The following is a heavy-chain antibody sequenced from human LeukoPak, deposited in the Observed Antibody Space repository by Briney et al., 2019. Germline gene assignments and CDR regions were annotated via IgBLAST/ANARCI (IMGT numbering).Heavy chain of an antibody. J-gene: IGHJ4*02. D-gene: IGHD5-18*01. Sequence: SETLSLTCTVSGGSISSYYWSWIRQPPGKGLEWIGYIYYSGSTNYNPSLKGRVTISVDTSKHQFSLKLSSVTAADTAVYYCARRAPYSYEWSTLDYWGQGTLVTVSS. CDR3: ARRAPYSYEWSTLDY. V-gene: IGHV4-59*08. CDR1: GGSISSYY. CDR2: IYYSGST.